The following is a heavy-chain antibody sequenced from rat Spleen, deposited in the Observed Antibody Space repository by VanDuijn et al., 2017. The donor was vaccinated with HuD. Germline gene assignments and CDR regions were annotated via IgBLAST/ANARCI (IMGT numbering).Heavy chain of an antibody. D-gene: IGHD1-1*01. V-gene: IGHV5-25*01. Sequence: EVHLVESGGGLVQPGGSLKLSCAASGFTFSGYDMAWVRQAPTKGLEWVASIVPSGGSTYYRDSVKGRFTVSRDNAKSTLYLQIDSLRSEDTATYYCARFEDYYSGDVQNYFDYWGQGVMVTVSS. CDR3: ARFEDYYSGDVQNYFDY. CDR1: GFTFSGYD. CDR2: IVPSGGST. J-gene: IGHJ2*01.